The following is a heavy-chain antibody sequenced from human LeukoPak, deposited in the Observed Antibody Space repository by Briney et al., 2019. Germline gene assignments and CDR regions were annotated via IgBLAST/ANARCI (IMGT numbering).Heavy chain of an antibody. D-gene: IGHD1-26*01. Sequence: PGGSLRLSCAASGFTFSSYGMHWVRQAPGKGLEWVAVIWYDGSNKYYADSVKGRFTISRDNSMNTLYLQMNSLRAEDTAVYYCARIGGSYYSPLDYWGQGTLVTVSS. CDR3: ARIGGSYYSPLDY. CDR2: IWYDGSNK. CDR1: GFTFSSYG. J-gene: IGHJ4*02. V-gene: IGHV3-33*01.